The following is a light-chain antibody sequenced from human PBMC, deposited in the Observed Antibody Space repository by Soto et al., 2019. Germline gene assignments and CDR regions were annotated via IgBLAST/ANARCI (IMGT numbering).Light chain of an antibody. CDR1: QSISSY. CDR3: QQSYSTPLT. V-gene: IGKV1-39*01. Sequence: DIQMTQSPSSLSASVGDRVTITCRASQSISSYLNWYQQKPGKAPKLLIYAASSLQSGSPSRVSGSRSVTDFTLTISSLQPEDFATYYCQQSYSTPLTFGGATKGEIK. J-gene: IGKJ4*01. CDR2: AAS.